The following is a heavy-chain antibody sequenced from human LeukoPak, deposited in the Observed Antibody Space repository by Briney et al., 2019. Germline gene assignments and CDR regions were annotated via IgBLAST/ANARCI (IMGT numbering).Heavy chain of an antibody. D-gene: IGHD4-17*01. CDR1: GFTFSSYA. Sequence: GGSLRLSCAASGFTFSSYAMSWVRQAPGKGLEWVSAISGSGGSTYYADSVKGRFTISRDNSKNTLYLQMNSLRAEDTAVYYCAKRAVTTFVGLRLTGYYVDYWGQGTLVTVSS. CDR3: AKRAVTTFVGLRLTGYYVDY. V-gene: IGHV3-23*01. CDR2: ISGSGGST. J-gene: IGHJ4*02.